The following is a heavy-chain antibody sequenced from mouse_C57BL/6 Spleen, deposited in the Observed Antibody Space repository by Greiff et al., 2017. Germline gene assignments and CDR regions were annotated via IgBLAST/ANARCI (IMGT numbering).Heavy chain of an antibody. CDR3: ARRGDYDMFAY. CDR2: IYPGSGST. D-gene: IGHD2-4*01. V-gene: IGHV1-55*01. CDR1: GYTFTSYW. J-gene: IGHJ3*01. Sequence: QVQLQQPGAELVKPGASVKMSCKASGYTFTSYWITWVKQRPGQGLEWIGGIYPGSGSTNYNEKFKSKATLTVDKSSSTAYMQLSSLTSEDSAVYYCARRGDYDMFAYWGQGTLVTVSA.